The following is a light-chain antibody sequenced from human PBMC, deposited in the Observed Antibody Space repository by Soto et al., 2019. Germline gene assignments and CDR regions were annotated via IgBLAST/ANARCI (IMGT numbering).Light chain of an antibody. Sequence: EIVMTQSPATLSVSPGERATLACRASQSANSKLAWYQQKPGQAPRLLIYDASTRATGIPARFGGSGSGTEFTLTISSLQSEEFAVYYCQQYNNWPTFGPGTKVAIK. CDR1: QSANSK. J-gene: IGKJ3*01. CDR3: QQYNNWPT. CDR2: DAS. V-gene: IGKV3-15*01.